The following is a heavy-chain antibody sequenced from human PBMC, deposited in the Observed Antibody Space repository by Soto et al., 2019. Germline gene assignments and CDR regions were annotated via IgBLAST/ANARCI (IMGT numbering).Heavy chain of an antibody. V-gene: IGHV3-7*01. J-gene: IGHJ4*02. CDR3: AREAGGIYFDY. CDR2: IKQDGSEK. Sequence: GGSLRLSCAASGFTFSSYWMSWVRQAPGKGLEWVANIKQDGSEKYYVDSVKGRFTIPRDNAKNSLYLQMSSLRAEDTAVYYCAREAGGIYFDYWGQGTLVTVSS. CDR1: GFTFSSYW. D-gene: IGHD3-10*01.